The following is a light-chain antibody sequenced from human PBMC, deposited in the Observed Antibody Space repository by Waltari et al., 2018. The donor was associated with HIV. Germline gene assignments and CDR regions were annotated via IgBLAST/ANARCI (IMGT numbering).Light chain of an antibody. CDR3: ATWDSSLNSVV. CDR2: DNN. Sequence: SVLTQPPSVSAAAGQKVTISCSGSSSNIGETYVSWFQQIPRTAPRLLIYDNNERPPGIPDRCSGSKSGTSATLAITGLQTGDEADYYCATWDSSLNSVVFGGGTKLTVL. CDR1: SSNIGETY. J-gene: IGLJ2*01. V-gene: IGLV1-51*01.